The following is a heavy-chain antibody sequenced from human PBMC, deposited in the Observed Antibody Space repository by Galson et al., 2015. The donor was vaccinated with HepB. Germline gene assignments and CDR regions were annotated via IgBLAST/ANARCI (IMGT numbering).Heavy chain of an antibody. CDR1: GFTYSSYA. J-gene: IGHJ6*03. CDR2: ISYDRSDK. V-gene: IGHV3-30*18. D-gene: IGHD2-21*02. Sequence: SLRLSCAASGFTYSSYAMHWVRQAPGKGLEWVAVISYDRSDKYYADSVKGRFTISSDNSKNTLYLQMNSLRREDTAVYYCAKVVTSGYYYYYYYMDVWGKGTTVTVSS. CDR3: AKVVTSGYYYYYYYMDV.